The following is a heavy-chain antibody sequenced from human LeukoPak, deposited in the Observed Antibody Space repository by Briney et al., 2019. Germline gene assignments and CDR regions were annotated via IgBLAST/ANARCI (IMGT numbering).Heavy chain of an antibody. CDR1: GGSISSYY. V-gene: IGHV4-59*01. CDR3: ARGAMAAAGNFDY. Sequence: PSETLSLTCTVSGGSISSYYWSWIRQPPGKGLEWIGYIYYSGSTNYNPSLKSRVTISVDTSKNQFSLKLSSVTAADTAVYYCARGAMAAAGNFDYWGQGTLVTVSS. CDR2: IYYSGST. J-gene: IGHJ4*02. D-gene: IGHD6-13*01.